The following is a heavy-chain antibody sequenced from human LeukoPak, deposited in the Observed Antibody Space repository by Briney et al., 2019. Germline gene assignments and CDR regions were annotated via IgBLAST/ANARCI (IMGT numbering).Heavy chain of an antibody. J-gene: IGHJ6*02. CDR3: ARGIRPNYDILTGGWYYYYGMDV. V-gene: IGHV1-3*01. D-gene: IGHD3-9*01. CDR2: INAGNGNT. Sequence: ASVKVSCKASGYTFTSYAMHWVRQAPGQRLEWMGWINAGNGNTKYSQRFQDRVTITRDTSASTAYMELSSLRSEDTAVYYCARGIRPNYDILTGGWYYYYGMDVWGQGTTVTVSS. CDR1: GYTFTSYA.